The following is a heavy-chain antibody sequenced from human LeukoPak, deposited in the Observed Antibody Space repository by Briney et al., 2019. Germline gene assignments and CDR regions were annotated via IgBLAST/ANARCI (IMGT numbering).Heavy chain of an antibody. V-gene: IGHV3-23*01. CDR1: GFTFSSYG. J-gene: IGHJ4*02. D-gene: IGHD3-22*01. CDR2: ISGSGGGT. Sequence: GGSLRLSCAASGFTFSSYGMSWVRQAPGKGPEWVTGISGSGGGTFYADSVKGRFTISRDNSKNTLYLQMNSLRAEDTAVYYCAKVISGYSYQPFDYWGQGTLVTVSS. CDR3: AKVISGYSYQPFDY.